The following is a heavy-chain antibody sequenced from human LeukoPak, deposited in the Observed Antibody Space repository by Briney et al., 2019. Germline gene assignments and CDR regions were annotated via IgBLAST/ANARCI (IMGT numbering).Heavy chain of an antibody. V-gene: IGHV4-61*05. CDR1: GGSISSSSYY. CDR3: ARRYSSGWSPFDY. Sequence: SETLSLTCTVSGGSISSSSYYWSWIRQPPGKGLEWIGYIYYSGSTNYNPSLKSRVTISVDTSKNQFSLKLSSVTAADTAVYYCARRYSSGWSPFDYWGQGTLVTVSS. CDR2: IYYSGST. D-gene: IGHD6-19*01. J-gene: IGHJ4*02.